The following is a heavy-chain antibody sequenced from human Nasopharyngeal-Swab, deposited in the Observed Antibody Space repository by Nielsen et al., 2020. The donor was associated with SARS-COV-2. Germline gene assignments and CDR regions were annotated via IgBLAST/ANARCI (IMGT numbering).Heavy chain of an antibody. J-gene: IGHJ3*01. D-gene: IGHD3-9*01. CDR1: GGSFSAYC. Sequence: SETLSLTCAVYGGSFSAYCWTWVRQPPGKGLEWIGEITHGGTTNYNPSLKSRVTMSVDTSKNQFSLKLSSVTAADTAVYYCVRASDYDVLTGYYPDGFDVWGRGTMVTVSS. CDR2: ITHGGTT. CDR3: VRASDYDVLTGYYPDGFDV. V-gene: IGHV4-34*01.